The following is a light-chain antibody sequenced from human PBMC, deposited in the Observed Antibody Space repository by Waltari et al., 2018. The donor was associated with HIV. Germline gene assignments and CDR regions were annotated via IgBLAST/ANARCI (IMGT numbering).Light chain of an antibody. J-gene: IGKJ5*01. V-gene: IGKV1-9*01. CDR2: GAS. Sequence: DIQLTQSPSFLSASVGDRVTITCRDTVAISNYLVWYQQKPGTAPKLLIYGASTLQRGVPSRVSGSGSGTDFILTISSLQPEDFATYYCQQSETYPITFGQGTRLDIK. CDR1: VAISNY. CDR3: QQSETYPIT.